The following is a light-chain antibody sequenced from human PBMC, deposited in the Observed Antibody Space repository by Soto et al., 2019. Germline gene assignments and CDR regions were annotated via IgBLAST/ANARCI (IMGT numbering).Light chain of an antibody. J-gene: IGKJ5*01. V-gene: IGKV1-39*01. Sequence: DIQMTQSPSYLSASAGASVTITCRASQSISRYLNWYQQRPGKAPKFLIYAASNLQIGVPSRFSGSGFGTDFTLTISSLQPEDCATYYCQKYNSAPITFGQGTRLEIK. CDR2: AAS. CDR1: QSISRY. CDR3: QKYNSAPIT.